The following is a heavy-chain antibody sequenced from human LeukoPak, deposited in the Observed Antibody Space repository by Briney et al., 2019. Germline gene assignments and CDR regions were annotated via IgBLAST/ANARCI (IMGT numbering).Heavy chain of an antibody. CDR2: IYSGGST. J-gene: IGHJ4*02. Sequence: GGSLRLSCAASGFTVSSNYMSWVRQAPGKGLEWVSVIYSGGSTYYADSVKGRFTISRDNSKNTLYLQMNSLRAEDTAVYYCARRGIAAAGTEFDYWGQGTLVTVSS. CDR1: GFTVSSNY. CDR3: ARRGIAAAGTEFDY. D-gene: IGHD6-13*01. V-gene: IGHV3-53*01.